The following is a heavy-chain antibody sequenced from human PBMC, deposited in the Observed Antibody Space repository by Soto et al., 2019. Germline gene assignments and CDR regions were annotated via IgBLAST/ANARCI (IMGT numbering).Heavy chain of an antibody. Sequence: ASVKVSCKASGYTFTGYYMHWVRQAPGQGLEWMGWINPNSGGTNYAQKFQGWVTMTRDTSISTAYMELSRLRSDDTAVYYFVVETGRSSLHPWGKAPLVTVSS. CDR3: VVETGRSSLHP. J-gene: IGHJ5*02. D-gene: IGHD2-21*02. CDR2: INPNSGGT. V-gene: IGHV1-2*04. CDR1: GYTFTGYY.